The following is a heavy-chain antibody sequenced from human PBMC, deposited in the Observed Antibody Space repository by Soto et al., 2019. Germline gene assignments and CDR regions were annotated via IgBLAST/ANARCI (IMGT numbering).Heavy chain of an antibody. D-gene: IGHD3-3*01. Sequence: GESLKISCKGSGYSFTSYWIGWVSQMTGKGLEWMGIIYPGDSDTRYSPSFQGQVTISADKSISTAYLQWSSLKASDTAMYYCARQVYSVDYDFWSGYSFYYYYGMDVWGQGTTVTVSS. J-gene: IGHJ6*02. CDR2: IYPGDSDT. CDR1: GYSFTSYW. V-gene: IGHV5-51*01. CDR3: ARQVYSVDYDFWSGYSFYYYYGMDV.